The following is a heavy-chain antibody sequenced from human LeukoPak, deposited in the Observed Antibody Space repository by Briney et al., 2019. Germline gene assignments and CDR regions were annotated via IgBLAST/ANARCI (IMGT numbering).Heavy chain of an antibody. CDR1: GFTFSNYP. CDR2: ISYDGTNK. D-gene: IGHD2-2*01. CDR3: ARDVSRGLTASDY. V-gene: IGHV3-30*04. Sequence: GGSLRLSCAASGFTFSNYPMHWVRQAPGKGLEWLTVISYDGTNKYYADSVKGRFSISRDNSKNTLYLQVNSLRTEDTAIYYCARDVSRGLTASDYWGQGTLVAVSS. J-gene: IGHJ4*02.